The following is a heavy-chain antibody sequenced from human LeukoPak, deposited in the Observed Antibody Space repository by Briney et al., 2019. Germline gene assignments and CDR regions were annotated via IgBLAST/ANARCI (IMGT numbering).Heavy chain of an antibody. D-gene: IGHD6-13*01. J-gene: IGHJ3*02. CDR2: IYYSGST. CDR1: GGSISGYY. V-gene: IGHV4-59*01. Sequence: SETLSLTCNVFGGSISGYYWSWIRQPPGKGLEWIGYIYYSGSTNYNPSLKSRVTISVDTSKNQFSLKLSSVTAADTAVYYCARDGGIAAAAPDAFDIWGQGTMVTVSS. CDR3: ARDGGIAAAAPDAFDI.